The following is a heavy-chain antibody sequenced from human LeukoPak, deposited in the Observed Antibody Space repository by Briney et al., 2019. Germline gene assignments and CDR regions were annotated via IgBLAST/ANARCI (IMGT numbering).Heavy chain of an antibody. V-gene: IGHV1-2*02. CDR2: INPNSGGT. Sequence: ASVKVSCKASGYTFTCYYIHWVRQAPGQGRECMGWINPNSGGTNYAQKFQGRVTMTRDTSISTAYMELSRLRSDDTAVYYCARGGSGSYFSWLDPWGQGTLVTVSS. CDR3: ARGGSGSYFSWLDP. D-gene: IGHD3-10*01. CDR1: GYTFTCYY. J-gene: IGHJ5*02.